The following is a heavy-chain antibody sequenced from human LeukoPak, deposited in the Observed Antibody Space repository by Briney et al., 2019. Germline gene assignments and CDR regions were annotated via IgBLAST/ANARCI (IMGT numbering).Heavy chain of an antibody. Sequence: NPGGSLRLSCAASGFTFSDYYMSWIRQAPGKGLEWVSYISSSGSTIYYADSVKGRFTISRDNAKNSLYLQMNSLRAEDTAVYYCARVQYCSGGSCYRFDYWGQGTLVTVSP. D-gene: IGHD2-15*01. CDR2: ISSSGSTI. CDR3: ARVQYCSGGSCYRFDY. V-gene: IGHV3-11*04. J-gene: IGHJ4*02. CDR1: GFTFSDYY.